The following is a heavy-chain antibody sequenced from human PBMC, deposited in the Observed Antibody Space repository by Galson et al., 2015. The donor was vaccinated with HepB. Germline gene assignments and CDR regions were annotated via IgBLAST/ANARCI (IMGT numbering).Heavy chain of an antibody. D-gene: IGHD2-15*01. V-gene: IGHV3-33*02. CDR2: VKSPGSGLDWLSFRKSSGSDK. CDR3: ARDGSHYELDL. CDR1: GFTLRRFG. Sequence: SLRLSCAASGFTLRRFGMHWVRRAPGRGLEWISLVKSPGSGLDWLSFRKSSGSDKTYANAVKGRFTISRDDSTKTIFLQMESLRVDDTAVYYCARDGSHYELDLWGQGTRVTVSS. J-gene: IGHJ5*02.